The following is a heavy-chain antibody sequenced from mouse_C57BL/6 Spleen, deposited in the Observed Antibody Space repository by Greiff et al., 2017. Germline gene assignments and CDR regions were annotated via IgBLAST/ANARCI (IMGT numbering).Heavy chain of an antibody. J-gene: IGHJ1*03. CDR3: ASYYGSREGYFDV. V-gene: IGHV1-82*01. CDR2: IYPGDGDT. D-gene: IGHD1-1*01. CDR1: GYAFSSSW. Sequence: QVQLKESGPELVKPGASVKISCKASGYAFSSSWMNWVKQRPGKGLEWIGRIYPGDGDTNYNGKFKGKATLTADKSSSTAYMQLSSLTSEDSAVYFCASYYGSREGYFDVWGTGTTVTVSS.